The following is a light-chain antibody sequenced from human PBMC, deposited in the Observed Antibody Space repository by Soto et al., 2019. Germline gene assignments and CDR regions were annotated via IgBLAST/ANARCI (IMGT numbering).Light chain of an antibody. Sequence: EIVLTQSPGTLSLSPGDRATLSCRASQSVNIYFAWYQQKPGQAPRLLIFNTSRRATGIPDRFSGSGSGTDFTLIISRLEPEDFAMYYCHQYGHPLHTFVQGTKLDIK. CDR2: NTS. J-gene: IGKJ2*01. V-gene: IGKV3-20*01. CDR1: QSVNIY. CDR3: HQYGHPLHT.